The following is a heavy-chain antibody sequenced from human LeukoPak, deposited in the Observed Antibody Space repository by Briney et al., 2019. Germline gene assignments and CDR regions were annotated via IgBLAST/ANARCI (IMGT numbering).Heavy chain of an antibody. J-gene: IGHJ4*02. V-gene: IGHV4-39*01. CDR1: GDSISNSAYY. D-gene: IGHD3-16*01. Sequence: PSETLSLTCTVSGDSISNSAYYWGWIRQSPGKGLEWIGNIYYSGSTYYNPSLKSRVPISVDTSKNQFSLKLSSVTAADTAVYYCARGLNWGQGTLVTVSS. CDR2: IYYSGST. CDR3: ARGLN.